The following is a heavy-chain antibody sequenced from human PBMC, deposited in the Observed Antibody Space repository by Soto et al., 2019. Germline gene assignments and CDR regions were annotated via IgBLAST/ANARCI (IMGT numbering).Heavy chain of an antibody. CDR1: GGSISSYY. J-gene: IGHJ4*02. D-gene: IGHD6-6*01. V-gene: IGHV4-59*01. Sequence: SETLSLTCTVSGGSISSYYWSWIRQPPGKGLEWIGYIYYSGSTNYNPSLKSRVTISVDTSKNQFSLKLGSVTAADTAVYYCARARYSSSPFYFDYWGQGTLVTVSS. CDR3: ARARYSSSPFYFDY. CDR2: IYYSGST.